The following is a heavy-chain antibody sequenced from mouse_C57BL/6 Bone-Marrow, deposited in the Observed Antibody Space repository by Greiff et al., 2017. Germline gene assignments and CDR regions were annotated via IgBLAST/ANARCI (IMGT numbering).Heavy chain of an antibody. J-gene: IGHJ2*01. CDR2: IWSGGST. CDR3: ALTGTYYFDY. D-gene: IGHD4-1*01. V-gene: IGHV2-2*01. CDR1: GFSLTSYG. Sequence: VQLQQSGPGLVQPSQSLSITCTVSGFSLTSYGVHWVHQSPGKGLEWLGVIWSGGSTDDNAAFISRLSISKDNSKSQVFFKMNSLQADDTAIYYCALTGTYYFDYWGQGTTLTVSS.